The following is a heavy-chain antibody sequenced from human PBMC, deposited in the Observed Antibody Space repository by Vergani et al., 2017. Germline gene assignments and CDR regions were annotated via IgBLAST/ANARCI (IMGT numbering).Heavy chain of an antibody. CDR2: INHSGST. D-gene: IGHD3-9*01. J-gene: IGHJ1*01. CDR3: ARGGFLTGYYSGRGYFQH. V-gene: IGHV4-34*01. CDR1: GGSFSGYY. Sequence: QVQLQQWGAGLLKPSETLSLTCAVYGGSFSGYYWSWIRQPPGKGLEWIGEINHSGSTNYNPSLKSRVTISVDTSKNQFSLKLSSVTPADTAVYYCARGGFLTGYYSGRGYFQHWGQGTLVTVSS.